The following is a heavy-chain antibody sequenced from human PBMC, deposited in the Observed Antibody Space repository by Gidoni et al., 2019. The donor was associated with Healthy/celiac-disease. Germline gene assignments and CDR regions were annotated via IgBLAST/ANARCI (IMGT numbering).Heavy chain of an antibody. Sequence: QVQLVESGGGVVQPGRSLRLSCAASGFTFSSYGMHWVRQAPGKGLEWVAVIWYDGSNKYYADSVKGRFTISRDNSKNTLYLQMNSLRAEDTAVYYCARDPLGYSSGWYEYYFDYLGQGTLVTVSS. V-gene: IGHV3-33*01. CDR1: GFTFSSYG. J-gene: IGHJ4*02. CDR3: ARDPLGYSSGWYEYYFDY. CDR2: IWYDGSNK. D-gene: IGHD6-19*01.